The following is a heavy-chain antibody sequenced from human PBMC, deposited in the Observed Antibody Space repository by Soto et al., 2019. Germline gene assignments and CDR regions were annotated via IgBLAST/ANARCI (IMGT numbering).Heavy chain of an antibody. V-gene: IGHV5-10-1*01. CDR1: GYSFTSYW. CDR3: ARDQPRGGRLPITGTTNNFDY. J-gene: IGHJ4*02. D-gene: IGHD1-7*01. CDR2: IDPSDSYT. Sequence: GESLKISCKGSGYSFTSYWISWVRQMPGKGLEWMGRIDPSDSYTNYSPSFQGHATISADKSISTAYLQWSSLKASDTAMYYCARDQPRGGRLPITGTTNNFDYWGQGTLVTVSS.